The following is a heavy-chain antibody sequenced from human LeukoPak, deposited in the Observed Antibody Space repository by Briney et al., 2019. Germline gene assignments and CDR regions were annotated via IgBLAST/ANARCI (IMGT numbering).Heavy chain of an antibody. J-gene: IGHJ5*02. CDR3: AREGAYGDHGGNWFDP. D-gene: IGHD4-17*01. Sequence: SVKVSCKASGGTFSSYAISWVRQAPGQGPEWMGGIIPIFGTANYAQKFQGRVTITADKSTSTAYMELSSLRSEDTAVYYCAREGAYGDHGGNWFDPWGQGTLVTVSS. CDR2: IIPIFGTA. CDR1: GGTFSSYA. V-gene: IGHV1-69*06.